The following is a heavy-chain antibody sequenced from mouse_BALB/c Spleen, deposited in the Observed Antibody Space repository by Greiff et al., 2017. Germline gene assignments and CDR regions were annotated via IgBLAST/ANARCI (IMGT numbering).Heavy chain of an antibody. CDR2: INSDGGST. CDR1: EYEFPSHD. J-gene: IGHJ4*01. Sequence: EVKVVESGGGLVQPGESLKLSCESNEYEFPSHDMSWVRKTPEKRLELVAAINSDGGSTYYPDTMERRFIISRDNTKKTLYLQMSSLRSEDTALCDCARHRYDGLGAMDYWGQGTSVTVSS. D-gene: IGHD2-14*01. V-gene: IGHV5-2*01. CDR3: ARHRYDGLGAMDY.